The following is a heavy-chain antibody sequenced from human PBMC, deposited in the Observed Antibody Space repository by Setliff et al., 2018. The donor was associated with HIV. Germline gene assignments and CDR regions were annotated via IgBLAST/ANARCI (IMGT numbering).Heavy chain of an antibody. J-gene: IGHJ4*02. CDR2: INHSGST. CDR3: ARYSSGGIDY. V-gene: IGHV4-34*01. CDR1: GGSFSGYY. Sequence: SETLSLTCAVYGGSFSGYYWSWIRQPPGKGLEWIGEINHSGSTNYNPSLKSRVTISVDTSKNQFSLKLSSVTAADTAVYYCARYSSGGIDYWGQGTLVTSPQ. D-gene: IGHD6-19*01.